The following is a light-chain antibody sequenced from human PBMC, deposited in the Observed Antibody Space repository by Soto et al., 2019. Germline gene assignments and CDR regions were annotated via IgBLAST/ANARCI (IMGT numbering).Light chain of an antibody. CDR1: QSVRSRY. V-gene: IGKV3-20*01. Sequence: EIVLKQSPGTLSLSPGERATLSCRASQSVRSRYLAWYQQKPGQAPRLLIYGASSRATGIPDRFTASGSGTDFTLTISRLEPEDFAVYYCQQYGNSPRTFGQGTKVEIK. J-gene: IGKJ1*01. CDR2: GAS. CDR3: QQYGNSPRT.